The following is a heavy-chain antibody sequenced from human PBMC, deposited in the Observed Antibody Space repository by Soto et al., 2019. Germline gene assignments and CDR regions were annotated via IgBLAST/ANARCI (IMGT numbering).Heavy chain of an antibody. Sequence: PGGSLRLSCAASGFTFSSYGMHWVRQAPGKGLEWVAVISYDGSNKYYADSVKGRFTISRDNSKNTLYLQMNSLRAEDTAVYYCAKDYNYDFWSGYSDPWGQGTLVTVSS. V-gene: IGHV3-30*18. J-gene: IGHJ5*02. CDR3: AKDYNYDFWSGYSDP. CDR1: GFTFSSYG. D-gene: IGHD3-3*01. CDR2: ISYDGSNK.